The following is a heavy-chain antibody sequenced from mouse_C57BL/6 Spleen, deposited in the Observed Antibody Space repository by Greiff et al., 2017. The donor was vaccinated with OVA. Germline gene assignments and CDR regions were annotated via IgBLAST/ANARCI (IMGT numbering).Heavy chain of an antibody. J-gene: IGHJ3*01. V-gene: IGHV1-4*01. CDR3: ARSGDGYYFAY. Sequence: VQLVESGAELARPGASVKMSCKASGYTFTSYTMHWVKQRPGQGLEWIGYINPSSGYTKYNQKFKDKATLTADKSSSTAYMQLSSLTSEDSAVYYCARSGDGYYFAYWGQGTLVTVSA. CDR1: GYTFTSYT. CDR2: INPSSGYT. D-gene: IGHD2-3*01.